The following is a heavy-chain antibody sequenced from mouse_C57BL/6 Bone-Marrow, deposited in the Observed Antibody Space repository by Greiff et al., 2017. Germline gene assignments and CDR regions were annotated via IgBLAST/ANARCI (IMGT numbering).Heavy chain of an antibody. CDR3: TREGSYSNYVDYYAMDY. D-gene: IGHD2-5*01. Sequence: EVKLMESGEGLVKPGGSLKLSCAASGFTFSSYAMSWVRQTPEKRLEWVAYISSGGDYIYYADTVKGRFTISRDNARNTLYLQMSSLKSEDTAMYYCTREGSYSNYVDYYAMDYWGQGTSVTVSS. CDR2: ISSGGDYI. J-gene: IGHJ4*01. CDR1: GFTFSSYA. V-gene: IGHV5-9-1*02.